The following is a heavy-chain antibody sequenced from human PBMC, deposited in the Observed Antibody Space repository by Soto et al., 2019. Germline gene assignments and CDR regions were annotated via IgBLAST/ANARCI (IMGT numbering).Heavy chain of an antibody. J-gene: IGHJ6*03. V-gene: IGHV1-2*04. Sequence: QVQLVQSGAEVKKPGASVKVSCKASGYAFSQYYIHWMRQAPGQGLEWMGWINPNSGRTKFAQNFQGWVTMTRDTSIKTVYMELSGRRSDATAVYYWARESGGTTATLDYYYFYMDVWGKGTTVTVSS. D-gene: IGHD4-17*01. CDR3: ARESGGTTATLDYYYFYMDV. CDR1: GYAFSQYY. CDR2: INPNSGRT.